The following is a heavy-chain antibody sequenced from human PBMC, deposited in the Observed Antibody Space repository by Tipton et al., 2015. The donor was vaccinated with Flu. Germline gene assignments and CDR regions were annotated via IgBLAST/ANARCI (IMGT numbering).Heavy chain of an antibody. D-gene: IGHD6-13*01. CDR2: INPSGGST. J-gene: IGHJ4*02. CDR3: ARGRGGDSSWYVQDH. Sequence: QVQLVQSGAEVKKPGASVKVSCKASGYTFSNYYVHWVRQAPGQGLEWMGIINPSGGSTSYAQKFEGRVTMTRDTSTRTVYMELTSLRSEDTAVFYCARGRGGDSSWYVQDHWGQGNLVTVSS. V-gene: IGHV1-46*01. CDR1: GYTFSNYY.